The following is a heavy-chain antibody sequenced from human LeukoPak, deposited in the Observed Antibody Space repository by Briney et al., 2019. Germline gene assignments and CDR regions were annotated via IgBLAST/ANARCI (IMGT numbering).Heavy chain of an antibody. Sequence: SQTLSLTCTVSGGSINSGGYYWSWIRQPPGKGLEWIGYIYHSGSTYYNPSLKSRVTISVDRSKNQFSLRLSSVTAADTAMYYCARRHYDSSGYSTNTFDYWGQGTLVTVSS. CDR2: IYHSGST. J-gene: IGHJ4*02. D-gene: IGHD3-22*01. V-gene: IGHV4-30-2*01. CDR1: GGSINSGGYY. CDR3: ARRHYDSSGYSTNTFDY.